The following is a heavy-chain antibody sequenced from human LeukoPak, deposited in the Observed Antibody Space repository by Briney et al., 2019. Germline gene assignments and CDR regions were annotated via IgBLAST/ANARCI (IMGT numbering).Heavy chain of an antibody. J-gene: IGHJ4*02. Sequence: GGSLRLSCAASGFTFSSYAMRWVRQSPGKGLEWVSLIGGSGLTAYYADSVKGRFTISRDNSKNTLYLQMNSLRAEDTAVYYCARGYESGEWGQGSLVTVSS. CDR3: ARGYESGE. CDR1: GFTFSSYA. V-gene: IGHV3-23*01. D-gene: IGHD5-12*01. CDR2: IGGSGLTA.